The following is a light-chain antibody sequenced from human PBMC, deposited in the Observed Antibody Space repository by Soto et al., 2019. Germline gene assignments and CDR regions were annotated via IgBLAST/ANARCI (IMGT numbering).Light chain of an antibody. V-gene: IGLV2-14*01. Sequence: QSALTQPASVSVSPGQSITISCTGTSSDVGGYNYVSGYQQHPGKAPKLMIYEVSNRPSGVSTRFSGSKSGNTASLTISGLQAEDEADYYCSSYTSSSTYVFGTGTKLTVL. CDR2: EVS. CDR3: SSYTSSSTYV. CDR1: SSDVGGYNY. J-gene: IGLJ1*01.